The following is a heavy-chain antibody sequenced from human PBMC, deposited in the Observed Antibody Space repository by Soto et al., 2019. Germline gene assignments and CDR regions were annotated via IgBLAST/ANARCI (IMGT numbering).Heavy chain of an antibody. D-gene: IGHD6-13*01. Sequence: QVQLQESGPGLVKPSQTLSLTCTVSGGSISSGGYYWSWIRQHPGKGLEWIGYIYYSGSTYYNPSLKSRVTISVDTSKNQFSLKLSSVTAADTAVYHCARDCGVAAAGTGWYFDLWGRGTLVTVSS. CDR1: GGSISSGGYY. CDR2: IYYSGST. V-gene: IGHV4-31*03. J-gene: IGHJ2*01. CDR3: ARDCGVAAAGTGWYFDL.